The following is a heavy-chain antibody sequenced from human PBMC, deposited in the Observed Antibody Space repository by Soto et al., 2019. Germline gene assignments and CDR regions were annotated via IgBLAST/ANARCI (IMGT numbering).Heavy chain of an antibody. Sequence: SETLSLTCAVSGGSLRSATYYWSWIRQHPGKGLEWIGYFYHSGSTYYKPSLRSRVTISLDTSKNQFSLNLRPVTDADTAIYYCAREETGNDALDIWGQGTLVTVSS. CDR3: AREETGNDALDI. D-gene: IGHD1-1*01. V-gene: IGHV4-31*02. CDR2: FYHSGST. J-gene: IGHJ3*02. CDR1: GGSLRSATYY.